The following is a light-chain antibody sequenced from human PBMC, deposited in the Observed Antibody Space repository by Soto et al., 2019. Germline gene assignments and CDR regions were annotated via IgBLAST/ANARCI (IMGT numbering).Light chain of an antibody. J-gene: IGLJ1*01. V-gene: IGLV2-14*03. CDR1: SSDVGGYNY. CDR2: DVS. Sequence: QSVLTPPASVSGSPGQSITISCTGTSSDVGGYNYVSWYQHHPGKAPKLMIYDVSNRPSGVSNLFSGSKSGNTASLTISGLQPEDEADYYCSSYTTSNTRQIVFGTGTKVTVL. CDR3: SSYTTSNTRQIV.